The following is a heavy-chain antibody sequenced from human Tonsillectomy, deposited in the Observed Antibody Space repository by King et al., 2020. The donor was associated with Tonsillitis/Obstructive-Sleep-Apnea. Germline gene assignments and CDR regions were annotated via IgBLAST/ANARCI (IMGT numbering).Heavy chain of an antibody. CDR2: ISYDGSNK. J-gene: IGHJ5*02. D-gene: IGHD5-18*01. CDR3: ARDYPPPTDTAMVTSWFDP. Sequence: VQLVESGGGVVQPGRSLRLSCAASGFTFSSYAMHWVRQAPGKGLEWVAVISYDGSNKYYADSVKGRFTISRDNSKNTLYLQMNSLRAEDTAVYYCARDYPPPTDTAMVTSWFDPWGQGTLVTVSS. V-gene: IGHV3-30*04. CDR1: GFTFSSYA.